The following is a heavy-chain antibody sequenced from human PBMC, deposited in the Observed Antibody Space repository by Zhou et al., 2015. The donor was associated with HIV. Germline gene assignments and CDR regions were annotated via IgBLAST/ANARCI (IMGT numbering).Heavy chain of an antibody. CDR3: ARGSRARGRTAQLPKGGWFDP. Sequence: QVQLVQSGAEVKKPGASVKVSCKASGYTFTTYGISWVRQAPGQGLEWMGWISAHSGDTNYAQKLQARVTMTTDTSTNTAYMELRSLKSDDTAVYYCARGSRARGRTAQLPKGGWFDPWGQGTLVTVSS. CDR1: GYTFTTYG. CDR2: ISAHSGDT. J-gene: IGHJ5*02. D-gene: IGHD3-16*01. V-gene: IGHV1-18*01.